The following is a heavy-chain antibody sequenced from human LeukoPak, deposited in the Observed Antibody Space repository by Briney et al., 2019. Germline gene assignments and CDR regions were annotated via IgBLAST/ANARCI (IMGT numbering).Heavy chain of an antibody. CDR3: ARGATSRYGDYYYYMDV. CDR2: IIPIFGTA. Sequence: SVKLSCKASGGTFSSYAISWVRQAPGQGLEWMGGIIPIFGTANYAQKFQGRVTITTDESKSTAYMELSSLRAEDTAVYYCARGATSRYGDYYYYMDVWGKGTTVTVSS. V-gene: IGHV1-69*05. D-gene: IGHD4-17*01. CDR1: GGTFSSYA. J-gene: IGHJ6*03.